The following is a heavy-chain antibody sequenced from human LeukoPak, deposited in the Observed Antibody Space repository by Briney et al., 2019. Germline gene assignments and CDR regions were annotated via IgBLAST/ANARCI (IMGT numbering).Heavy chain of an antibody. CDR3: ARDKVWYSSSWYLDY. CDR2: INPSSGST. J-gene: IGHJ4*02. D-gene: IGHD6-13*01. CDR1: GYTFTSYY. Sequence: ASVKVSCKASGYTFTSYYMHWVRQAPGQGLEWMGIINPSSGSTSYAQKFQGRVTMTRDTSTSTVYMELSSLRSEDTAVYYCARDKVWYSSSWYLDYWGQGTLVTVSS. V-gene: IGHV1-46*01.